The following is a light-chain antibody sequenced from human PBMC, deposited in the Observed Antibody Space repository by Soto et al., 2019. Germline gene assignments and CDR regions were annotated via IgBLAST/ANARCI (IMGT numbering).Light chain of an antibody. J-gene: IGKJ1*01. CDR3: QQHYSDPPT. CDR1: QGISSY. Sequence: AIRMTQSPSSFSASTGDRVTITCRASQGISSYLAWYQQKPGKAPKLLIYAASTLQCGVPSRFSGSGYGTDFTLTISCLQSEDFATYYCQQHYSDPPTFGQGTKVEIK. CDR2: AAS. V-gene: IGKV1-8*01.